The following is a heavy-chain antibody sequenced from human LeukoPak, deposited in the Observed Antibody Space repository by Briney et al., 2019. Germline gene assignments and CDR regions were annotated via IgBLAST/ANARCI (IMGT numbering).Heavy chain of an antibody. J-gene: IGHJ2*01. CDR3: ARAESYGYWYFDL. V-gene: IGHV1-18*01. D-gene: IGHD5-18*01. CDR2: ISAYNGNT. Sequence: ASVKVSCKASGYTFTSYGISWVRQAPGQGLEWMGWISAYNGNTNYAQKLRGRVTMTTDTSTSTAYMELRSLRSGDTAVYYCARAESYGYWYFDLWGRGTLVTVSS. CDR1: GYTFTSYG.